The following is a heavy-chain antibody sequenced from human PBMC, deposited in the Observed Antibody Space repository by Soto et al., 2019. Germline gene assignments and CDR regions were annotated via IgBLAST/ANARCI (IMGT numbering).Heavy chain of an antibody. CDR3: VGGGYGRGFDF. Sequence: PSQTLSLTCTVSGASLDTYYWTWIRQPAGKGLEWIGLIHTSGSNYYTPSLESRVTMSEDRSKNHVSLKLTSVTAADTAVDYCVGGGYGRGFDFWGQGTQVTVSS. CDR1: GASLDTYY. D-gene: IGHD4-17*01. CDR2: IHTSGSN. J-gene: IGHJ4*02. V-gene: IGHV4-4*07.